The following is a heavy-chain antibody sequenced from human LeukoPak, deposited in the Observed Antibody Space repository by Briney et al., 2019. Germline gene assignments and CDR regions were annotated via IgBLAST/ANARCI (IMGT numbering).Heavy chain of an antibody. CDR2: IYYSGST. V-gene: IGHV4-39*01. CDR1: GGSISSSSYY. CDR3: ARGPRPYYYDSSGQASAEYFQH. Sequence: SETLSPTCTVSGGSISSSSYYWGWIRQPPGKGLEWIGSIYYSGSTYYNPSLKSRVTISVDTSKNQFSLKLSSVTAADTAVYYCARGPRPYYYDSSGQASAEYFQHWGQGTLVTVSS. J-gene: IGHJ1*01. D-gene: IGHD3-22*01.